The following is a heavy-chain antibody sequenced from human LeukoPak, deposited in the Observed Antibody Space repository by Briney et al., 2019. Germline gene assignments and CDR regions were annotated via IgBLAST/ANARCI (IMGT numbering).Heavy chain of an antibody. Sequence: GGSLRLSCAASGFTFSSYSMNWVRQAPGKGLEWVSYISSSRSTIYYADSVKGRFTISRDNVKNSLYLQMNSLRAEDTAVYYCARNRILYKNWFDPWGQGTLVTVSS. CDR2: ISSSRSTI. V-gene: IGHV3-48*01. CDR1: GFTFSSYS. CDR3: ARNRILYKNWFDP. D-gene: IGHD2-15*01. J-gene: IGHJ5*02.